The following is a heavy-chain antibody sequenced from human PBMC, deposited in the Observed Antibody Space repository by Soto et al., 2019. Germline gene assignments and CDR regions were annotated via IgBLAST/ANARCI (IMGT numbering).Heavy chain of an antibody. J-gene: IGHJ4*02. D-gene: IGHD2-15*01. V-gene: IGHV4-59*08. CDR1: GASISSYH. CDR2: ISHSGTT. Sequence: QVQLQESGPGLVEPSETLSLTCIVSGASISSYHWSWVRQPPGKGLEWIGYISHSGTTTYNPSLKSGGTISPDATETQFSLRLTSVTAAETAVYFVARLGYCSGERGYIAYHLDYWGQGALVTVSS. CDR3: ARLGYCSGERGYIAYHLDY.